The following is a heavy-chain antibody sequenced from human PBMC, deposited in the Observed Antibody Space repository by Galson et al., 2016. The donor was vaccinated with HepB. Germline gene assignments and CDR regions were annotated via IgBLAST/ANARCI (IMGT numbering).Heavy chain of an antibody. D-gene: IGHD1-1*01. CDR3: AKENPVRRIFDH. Sequence: SLRLSCAASGFTFSNFRLSWVRQAPGKGLEWVSSISTRRNTYYSDSVKGRFTISRDNSNNTLYLQMNGLRAEDTAVYYCAKENPVRRIFDHWGQGTLVTVSS. CDR1: GFTFSNFR. V-gene: IGHV3-23*01. J-gene: IGHJ4*02. CDR2: ISTRRNT.